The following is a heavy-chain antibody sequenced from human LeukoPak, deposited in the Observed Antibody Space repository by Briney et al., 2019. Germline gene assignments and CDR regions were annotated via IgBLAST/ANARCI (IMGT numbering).Heavy chain of an antibody. CDR2: IRYDGSNK. V-gene: IGHV3-30*02. D-gene: IGHD2-2*01. CDR1: GFTFSSYG. J-gene: IGHJ4*02. Sequence: PGGSLRLSCAASGFTFSSYGMHWVCQAPGKGLEWVAFIRYDGSNKYYADSVKGRFTISRDNSKNTLYLQMNSLRAEDTAVYYCANILGYCSSTSCPAGVTFDYWGQGTLVTVSS. CDR3: ANILGYCSSTSCPAGVTFDY.